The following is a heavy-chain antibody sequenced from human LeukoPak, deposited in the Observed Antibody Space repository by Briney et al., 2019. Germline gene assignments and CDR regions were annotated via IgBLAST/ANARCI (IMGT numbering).Heavy chain of an antibody. Sequence: SVKVSCKASGGTFSSYAISWVRQAPGQGLEWMGRIIPILGIANYAQKFQGRVTITADKSTSTAYMELSSLRSEDTAVYYCARLGGYSYGYGDYWGQGTLVTVSS. CDR3: ARLGGYSYGYGDY. CDR2: IIPILGIA. D-gene: IGHD5-18*01. J-gene: IGHJ4*02. V-gene: IGHV1-69*04. CDR1: GGTFSSYA.